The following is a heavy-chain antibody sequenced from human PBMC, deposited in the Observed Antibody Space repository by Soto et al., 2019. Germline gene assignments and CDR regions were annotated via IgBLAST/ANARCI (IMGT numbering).Heavy chain of an antibody. CDR1: GYTFTIYG. Sequence: ASLKVSWKASGYTFTIYGITWVRQAPGQGLEWMGWISVYNGNTNYAQKLQGRVTMTTDTSTSTAYMELRSLISDDTAVYYCARGRGYGPPWVDYWGQGTLVTVSS. V-gene: IGHV1-18*04. CDR3: ARGRGYGPPWVDY. CDR2: ISVYNGNT. D-gene: IGHD5-12*01. J-gene: IGHJ4*02.